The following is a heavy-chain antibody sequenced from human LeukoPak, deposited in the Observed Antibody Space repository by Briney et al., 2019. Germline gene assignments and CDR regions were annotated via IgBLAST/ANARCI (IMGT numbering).Heavy chain of an antibody. CDR3: ARAALGYCGGGSCRNDAFDI. Sequence: PSETLSLTCAVYGGSFSGYYWSWIRQPPGKGLEWIGEINHSGSTNYNPSLKSRVTISVDTSKNQFSLKLSSVTAADTAVYYCARAALGYCGGGSCRNDAFDIWGQGTMVTVSS. CDR1: GGSFSGYY. D-gene: IGHD2-15*01. J-gene: IGHJ3*02. V-gene: IGHV4-34*01. CDR2: INHSGST.